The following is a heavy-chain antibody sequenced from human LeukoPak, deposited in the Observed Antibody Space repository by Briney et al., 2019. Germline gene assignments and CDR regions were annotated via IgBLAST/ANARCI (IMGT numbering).Heavy chain of an antibody. D-gene: IGHD3-3*01. J-gene: IGHJ4*02. Sequence: GGSLRLSRAASGFTFSSYGMHWARQAPGKGLEWVAFIRYDGSNKYYADSVKGRFTISRDNSKNTLYLQMNSLRAEDTAVYYCARRGIYDFWSGPFDYWGQGTLVTVSS. V-gene: IGHV3-30*02. CDR1: GFTFSSYG. CDR2: IRYDGSNK. CDR3: ARRGIYDFWSGPFDY.